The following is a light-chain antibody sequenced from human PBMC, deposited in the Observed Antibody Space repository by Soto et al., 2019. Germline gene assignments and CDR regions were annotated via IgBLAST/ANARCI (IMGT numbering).Light chain of an antibody. J-gene: IGLJ1*01. CDR3: SSYAVTNIFV. CDR2: EVS. V-gene: IGLV2-8*01. Sequence: QSALTQPPSASGSPGQSVTISCTGTSSDVGGYNYASWYQQHPGKAPKVIIYEVSKRPSGVPDRFSGSKSGSTASLTVSGLQAQDEADYYCSSYAVTNIFVFGPGTKV. CDR1: SSDVGGYNY.